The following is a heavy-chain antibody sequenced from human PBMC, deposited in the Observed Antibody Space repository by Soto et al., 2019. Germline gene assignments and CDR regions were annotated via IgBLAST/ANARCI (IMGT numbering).Heavy chain of an antibody. D-gene: IGHD6-13*01. CDR3: ARKVFIAAPLDY. Sequence: SETLSLTCTVSGGSISSSSYYWGWIRRPPGKGLEWIGSIYYSGSTYYNPSLKSRVTISVDTSKNQFSLKLSSVTAADTAVYYCARKVFIAAPLDYWGQGTLVTVSS. CDR1: GGSISSSSYY. J-gene: IGHJ4*02. V-gene: IGHV4-39*01. CDR2: IYYSGST.